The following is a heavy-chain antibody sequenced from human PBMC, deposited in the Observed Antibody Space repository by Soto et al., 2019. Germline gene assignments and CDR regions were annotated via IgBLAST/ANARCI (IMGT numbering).Heavy chain of an antibody. CDR3: ARLNGYCISTNCHGYYGMDV. CDR2: IYHSGST. V-gene: IGHV4-4*02. D-gene: IGHD2-2*03. Sequence: SETLSLTCAVSGGSISSSNWWSWVRQPPGKGLEWIGKIYHSGSTNYNPTLKSRDTISVDKSKNKFSLKLSSVTAADTSVYYCARLNGYCISTNCHGYYGMDVWGQGTTVTVSS. J-gene: IGHJ6*02. CDR1: GGSISSSNW.